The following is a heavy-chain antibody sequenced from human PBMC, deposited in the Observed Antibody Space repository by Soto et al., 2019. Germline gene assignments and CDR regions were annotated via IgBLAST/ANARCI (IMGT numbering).Heavy chain of an antibody. V-gene: IGHV3-30*18. D-gene: IGHD2-15*01. CDR1: GFTFSNYG. CDR2: MSFDGSNE. J-gene: IGHJ3*02. Sequence: QVHLVESGGGVVQPGRSLRLSCAASGFTFSNYGMHWVRQAPGKGLEWLAVMSFDGSNEYYADSVQGRLTISRGNSKNTLYLQMNSLRTEDTAVYHCAKDAAVAFDIWGQGTMVTVSS. CDR3: AKDAAVAFDI.